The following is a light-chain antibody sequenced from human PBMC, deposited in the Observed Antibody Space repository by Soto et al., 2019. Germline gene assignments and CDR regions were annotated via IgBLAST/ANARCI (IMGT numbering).Light chain of an antibody. CDR2: AAS. J-gene: IGKJ1*01. Sequence: DIQLTQSPSLLSASVGDRVTITCRASLGISNYLAWYQQQPGKAPNLLMSAASTLQSGVPSRFSGSGSGTEFTLTISSLHPEDFATYYCQQHNTYPPTFGQGTKVEVK. CDR1: LGISNY. V-gene: IGKV1-9*01. CDR3: QQHNTYPPT.